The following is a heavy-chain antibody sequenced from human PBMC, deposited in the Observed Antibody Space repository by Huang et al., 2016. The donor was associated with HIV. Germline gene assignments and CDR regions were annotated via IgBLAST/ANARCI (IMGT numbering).Heavy chain of an antibody. CDR3: VKDQGHTFMVRYHFDF. CDR1: GFTFSTYG. V-gene: IGHV3-30*18. D-gene: IGHD3-10*01. CDR2: KSYDGSEK. Sequence: QVQLVESGGGVVQPGRSLRLSCAASGFTFSTYGMHWVRQGRGKGLEWVTVKSYDGSEKYYADSVKGRFTSSRENSNNTLYLQRNSLRADDTAVYYCVKDQGHTFMVRYHFDFWGQGTLVTVSS. J-gene: IGHJ4*02.